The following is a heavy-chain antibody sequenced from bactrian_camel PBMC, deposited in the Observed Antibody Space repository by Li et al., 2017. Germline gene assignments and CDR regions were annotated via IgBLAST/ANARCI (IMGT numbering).Heavy chain of an antibody. Sequence: QLVESGGGSVSAGGSLRLSCTASEFTYSRTWLGWFRQGPGKEREGVAAIHHGGGVTYYSDSVKGRFTISQDNAKNTVYLQMNSLKREDTAMYYCAADLVDRWFERLGRGQGTQVTVS. CDR3: AADLVDRWFERLG. CDR1: EFTYSRTW. V-gene: IGHV3S25*01. CDR2: IHHGGGVT. J-gene: IGHJ4*01. D-gene: IGHD4*01.